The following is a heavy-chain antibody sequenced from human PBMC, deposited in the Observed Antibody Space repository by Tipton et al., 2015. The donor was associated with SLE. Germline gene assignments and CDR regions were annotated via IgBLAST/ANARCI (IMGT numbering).Heavy chain of an antibody. D-gene: IGHD6-13*01. CDR1: GYTFTTYG. Sequence: QVQLVQSGAEVKKPGASVKVSCKASGYTFTTYGISWVRQAPGQGLEWMGRINPNSGDTNFAQKFQGRVTMTRDTSTRTAYMELSSLRSEDTAVYYCARDGSSSSYFDYWGQGTLVTVSS. CDR3: ARDGSSSSYFDY. V-gene: IGHV1-18*01. J-gene: IGHJ4*02. CDR2: INPNSGDT.